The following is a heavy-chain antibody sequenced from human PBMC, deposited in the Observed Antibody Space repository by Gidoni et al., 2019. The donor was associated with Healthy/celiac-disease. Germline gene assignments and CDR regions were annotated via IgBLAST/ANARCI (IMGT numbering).Heavy chain of an antibody. CDR2: IYYSGST. V-gene: IGHV4-59*01. CDR1: GGSISSYY. Sequence: QVQLQESGPGLVKPSETLSLTCTVSGGSISSYYWSWIRQPPGKGLEWIGYIYYSGSTNYNPSLKSRVTISVDTSKNQFSLKLSSVTAADTAVYYCARDLDDSSGYYHVGYFDLWGRGTLVTVSS. CDR3: ARDLDDSSGYYHVGYFDL. D-gene: IGHD3-22*01. J-gene: IGHJ2*01.